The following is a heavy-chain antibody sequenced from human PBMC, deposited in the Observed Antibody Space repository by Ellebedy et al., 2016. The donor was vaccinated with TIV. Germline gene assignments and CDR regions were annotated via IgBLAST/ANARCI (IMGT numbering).Heavy chain of an antibody. V-gene: IGHV3-23*01. Sequence: PGGSLRLSCAASGLTFNIYVMNWVLQAPGKGLEWVSTISGSGGRTHYADSVKGRFTISRDNSKNTLYLQVNSPRAEDTAVYYCVADRYCSGGNCYWVDYWGQGTLVTVSS. CDR1: GLTFNIYV. D-gene: IGHD2-15*01. J-gene: IGHJ4*02. CDR2: ISGSGGRT. CDR3: VADRYCSGGNCYWVDY.